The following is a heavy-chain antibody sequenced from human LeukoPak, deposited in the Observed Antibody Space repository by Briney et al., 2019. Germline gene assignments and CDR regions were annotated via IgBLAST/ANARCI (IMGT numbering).Heavy chain of an antibody. D-gene: IGHD4-17*01. Sequence: GGSLRLSCAASGFTFSSYAMSWVRQAPGKGLEWVSAISGSGGSTYYADSVKGRFTISRDNSKNTLYLQMNSLRAEDTAVYYCARHDYGDPHAFDIWGQGTMATVSS. CDR1: GFTFSSYA. CDR2: ISGSGGST. J-gene: IGHJ3*02. V-gene: IGHV3-23*01. CDR3: ARHDYGDPHAFDI.